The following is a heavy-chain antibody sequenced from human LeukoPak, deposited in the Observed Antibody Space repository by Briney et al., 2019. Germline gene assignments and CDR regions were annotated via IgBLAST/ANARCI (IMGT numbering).Heavy chain of an antibody. D-gene: IGHD3-10*01. J-gene: IGHJ6*03. CDR2: ISAYNGNT. CDR3: ARWRTHYYGSGSYPGWGYYYYYMDV. V-gene: IGHV1-18*01. Sequence: ASVKVSCKASGYTFTSYGISWVRQAPGQGLEWMGWISAYNGNTNYAQKLQGRVTMTTDTSTSTAYMELRSLRSDDTAVYYCARWRTHYYGSGSYPGWGYYYYYMDVWGKGTTVTVSS. CDR1: GYTFTSYG.